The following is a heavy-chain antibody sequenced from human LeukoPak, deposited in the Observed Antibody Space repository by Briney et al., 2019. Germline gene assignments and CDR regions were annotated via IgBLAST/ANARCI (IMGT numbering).Heavy chain of an antibody. CDR1: GGSFSDYY. V-gene: IGHV4-34*01. D-gene: IGHD4-17*01. CDR3: ARGGDFGDYVFHY. J-gene: IGHJ4*02. CDR2: IYHSGST. Sequence: SETLSLTCAVYGGSFSDYYWTWIRQPPGKGLEWIGEIYHSGSTNYNPSLKSRVTISVDTSKNQFSLKLYSVTAADTAVYYCARGGDFGDYVFHYWGQGTLVTVSS.